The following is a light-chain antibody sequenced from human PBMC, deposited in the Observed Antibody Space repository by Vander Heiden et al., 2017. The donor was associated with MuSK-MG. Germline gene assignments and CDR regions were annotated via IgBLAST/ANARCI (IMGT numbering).Light chain of an antibody. V-gene: IGKV1-9*01. CDR1: QGISTY. CDR2: GGS. J-gene: IGKJ4*01. CDR3: QQLNTFPLT. Sequence: DIQLTQSPSFVSASVGDRVTITCRASQGISTYLAWYHQKPGKAPKLLIYGGSTLQSGVQSRFGGSGSGTEFTLSISSLQPEDSATYYCQQLNTFPLTFGGGTKVEIK.